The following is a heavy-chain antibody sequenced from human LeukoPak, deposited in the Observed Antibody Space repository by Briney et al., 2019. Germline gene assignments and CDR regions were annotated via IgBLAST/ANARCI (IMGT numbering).Heavy chain of an antibody. D-gene: IGHD7-27*01. CDR2: IFHSGST. CDR3: ARFSPRAMGNYLDF. V-gene: IGHV4-4*02. Sequence: PSGTLSLTCAVSGGSLSSTNWWSWVRQPPGKGLEWIGEIFHSGSTNYNPSLKSRVILSLDKSANQFSLNLSSVTAADTAVYYCARFSPRAMGNYLDFWGQGTLVTVSS. CDR1: GGSLSSTNW. J-gene: IGHJ4*02.